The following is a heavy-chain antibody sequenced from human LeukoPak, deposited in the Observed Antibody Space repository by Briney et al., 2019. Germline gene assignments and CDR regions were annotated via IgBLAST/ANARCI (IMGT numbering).Heavy chain of an antibody. Sequence: GGSLRLSCEASGFTFDDYGMSWVCQAPGKGLEWVSGINWNGGRTGYADSVKGRFTISRDNAKNSLYLQMNSLRAEDTAFYYCARGAEVQLWSYYFDYWGQGTLVTVSS. J-gene: IGHJ4*02. D-gene: IGHD5-18*01. V-gene: IGHV3-20*04. CDR3: ARGAEVQLWSYYFDY. CDR2: INWNGGRT. CDR1: GFTFDDYG.